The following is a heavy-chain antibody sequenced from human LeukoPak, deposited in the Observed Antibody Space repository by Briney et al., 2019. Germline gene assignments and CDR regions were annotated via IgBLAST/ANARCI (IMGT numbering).Heavy chain of an antibody. CDR1: GGSISSYY. J-gene: IGHJ4*02. CDR3: ASQNSSGYYYSFDY. Sequence: SETPSLTCTVSGGSISSYYWSWIRQPPGKGLEWIGYIYYSGSTNYNPSLKSRVTISVDTSKNQFSPKLSSVTAADTAVYYCASQNSSGYYYSFDYWGQGTLVTVSS. V-gene: IGHV4-59*08. D-gene: IGHD3-22*01. CDR2: IYYSGST.